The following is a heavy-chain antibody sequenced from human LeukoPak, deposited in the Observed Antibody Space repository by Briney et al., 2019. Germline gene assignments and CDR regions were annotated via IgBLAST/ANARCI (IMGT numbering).Heavy chain of an antibody. CDR1: GGSIRSNNYY. D-gene: IGHD2-2*02. Sequence: PSEALSLTCTVSGGSIRSNNYYWGWIRQTPGKGLEWIGSIYHNGYTYYNPSLTSRVTISVDTPKSQFSLKLRSVTAADTAMYYCARHRDCSSTSCYTPNDAFDIWGQGTMVTVSS. J-gene: IGHJ3*02. V-gene: IGHV4-39*07. CDR3: ARHRDCSSTSCYTPNDAFDI. CDR2: IYHNGYT.